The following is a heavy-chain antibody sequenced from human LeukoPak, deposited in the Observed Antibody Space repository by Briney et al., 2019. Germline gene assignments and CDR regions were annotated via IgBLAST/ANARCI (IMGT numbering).Heavy chain of an antibody. V-gene: IGHV1-2*02. CDR1: GYTFTGYF. CDR3: ARGVAGTPLTGY. D-gene: IGHD6-19*01. J-gene: IGHJ4*02. Sequence: GASVKVSCKSSGYTFTGYFVHWVRQAPGQGLEWMGWINPNSGGTNYAQKFQGRVTMTRDTSISIAYMELSRLGSDDTAVYYCARGVAGTPLTGYWGQGTLVTVSS. CDR2: INPNSGGT.